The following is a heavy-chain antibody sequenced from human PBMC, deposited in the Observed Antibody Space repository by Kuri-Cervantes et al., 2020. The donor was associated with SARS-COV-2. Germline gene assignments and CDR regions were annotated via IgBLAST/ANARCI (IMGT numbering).Heavy chain of an antibody. Sequence: SETLSLTCTVSGGSISSYYWSWIRQPPGKGLEWIGYIYYSGSTNYNPSLKSRVTISVDTSKNQFSLKLSSVTAADTAVYYCARDNPHYYGSGSDYGMDVWGQGTTVTVSS. V-gene: IGHV4-59*01. CDR1: GGSISSYY. CDR2: IYYSGST. J-gene: IGHJ6*02. D-gene: IGHD3-10*01. CDR3: ARDNPHYYGSGSDYGMDV.